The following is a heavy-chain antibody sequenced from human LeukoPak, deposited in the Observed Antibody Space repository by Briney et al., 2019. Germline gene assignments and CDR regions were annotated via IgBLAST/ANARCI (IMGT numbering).Heavy chain of an antibody. D-gene: IGHD6-19*01. CDR3: AKDIAVVSFDY. V-gene: IGHV3-21*01. J-gene: IGHJ4*02. Sequence: GGSLRLSCAASGFTFSSYSMNWVRQAPGRGLEWVSSISSSSSYIYYADSVKGRFTISRDNAKNSLYLQMNSLRAEDTAVYYCAKDIAVVSFDYWGQGTLVTVSS. CDR1: GFTFSSYS. CDR2: ISSSSSYI.